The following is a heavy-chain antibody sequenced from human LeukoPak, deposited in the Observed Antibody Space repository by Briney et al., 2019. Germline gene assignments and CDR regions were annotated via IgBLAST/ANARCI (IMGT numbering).Heavy chain of an antibody. CDR2: ISSSGSTI. Sequence: GGSLRLSCAASGFTFSSYEMNWVRQAPGKGLEWVSYISSSGSTIYYADSVKGRFTISRDNAKNSLYLQMNSLRAEDTAVYYCARDSGGKYQLRYLTYFDYWGQGTLVTVSS. D-gene: IGHD2-2*02. J-gene: IGHJ4*02. CDR1: GFTFSSYE. V-gene: IGHV3-48*03. CDR3: ARDSGGKYQLRYLTYFDY.